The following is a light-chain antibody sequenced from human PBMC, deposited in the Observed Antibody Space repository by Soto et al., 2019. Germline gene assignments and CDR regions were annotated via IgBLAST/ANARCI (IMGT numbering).Light chain of an antibody. CDR1: QSFRGL. CDR2: DAS. CDR3: QQRSNWPPLT. J-gene: IGKJ4*01. Sequence: EVVLTQSPVTLSLSPGERATLSCRASQSFRGLLAWYQQKPGQAPRLLIYDASNRATGIPARFSGSGSGTDFTLSINSLEPEDFAVYYCQQRSNWPPLTFGGGTKVEIK. V-gene: IGKV3-11*01.